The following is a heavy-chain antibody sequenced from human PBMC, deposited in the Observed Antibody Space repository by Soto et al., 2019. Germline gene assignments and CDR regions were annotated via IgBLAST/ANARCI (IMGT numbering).Heavy chain of an antibody. CDR2: VYYTGRT. CDR3: ARVATLAGSFGWCDP. V-gene: IGHV4-31*03. Sequence: QVQLQESGPGLVKPSETLSLTCTGSGGSISSGGSPWTWIRQFPGRGLEWIGYVYYTGRTLYTPSLKSRVSISVDPSKNQFSLSLSSVTAADTAMYYCARVATLAGSFGWCDPWGQGTLVIVSS. CDR1: GGSISSGGSP. J-gene: IGHJ5*02. D-gene: IGHD6-19*01.